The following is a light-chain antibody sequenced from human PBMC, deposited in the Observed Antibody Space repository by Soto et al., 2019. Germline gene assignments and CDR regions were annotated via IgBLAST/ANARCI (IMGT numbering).Light chain of an antibody. CDR1: QSISNY. J-gene: IGKJ4*01. CDR3: LQDYNYPLT. CDR2: AAS. V-gene: IGKV1-6*01. Sequence: IQMTQSPSTLSASVGDRVTITCRASQSISNYLNWYQQKPGKAPKLLIYAASSLQSGVPSRFSGSGSGTDFTLTISSLQPEDFATYYCLQDYNYPLTFGGGTKVDIK.